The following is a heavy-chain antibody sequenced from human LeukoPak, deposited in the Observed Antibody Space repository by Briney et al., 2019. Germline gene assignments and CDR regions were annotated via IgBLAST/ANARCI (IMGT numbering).Heavy chain of an antibody. V-gene: IGHV3-23*01. D-gene: IGHD5-12*01. CDR3: AKTKIVATFFDY. CDR2: ISDSADST. J-gene: IGHJ4*02. Sequence: GGSLRLSCAASGFTFSSYTVSWVRQAPGKGLEWVSGISDSADSTYYADSVKGRFTISRDNSKNTLYLQMNSLRAEDTAIYYCAKTKIVATFFDYWGQGTLVTVSS. CDR1: GFTFSSYT.